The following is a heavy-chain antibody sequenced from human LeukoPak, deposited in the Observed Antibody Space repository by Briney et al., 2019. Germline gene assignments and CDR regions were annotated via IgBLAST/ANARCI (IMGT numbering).Heavy chain of an antibody. D-gene: IGHD3-10*01. Sequence: ASVNVSCKVSGYTLTELSMHWVRQAPGKGLEWMGGFDPEDGETIYAQKFQGRVTMTEDTSTDTAYMELSSLRSEDTAVYYCATRLTMVRENWFDPWGQGTLVTVSS. V-gene: IGHV1-24*01. CDR3: ATRLTMVRENWFDP. J-gene: IGHJ5*02. CDR1: GYTLTELS. CDR2: FDPEDGET.